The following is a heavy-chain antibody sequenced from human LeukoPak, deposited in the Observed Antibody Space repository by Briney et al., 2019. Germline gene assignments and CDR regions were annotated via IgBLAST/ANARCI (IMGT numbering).Heavy chain of an antibody. D-gene: IGHD3-10*01. CDR2: IRNDGLNK. J-gene: IGHJ4*02. Sequence: GGSLRLSCAASGFTFSSYGMHWVRQAPGKGLEGVAFIRNDGLNKYYVDSVKGRFTLSRDNSKNTLYLQMNSLRGEDTAVYSCARGETARRGAFDYWGQGTLVTVSS. CDR1: GFTFSSYG. V-gene: IGHV3-30*02. CDR3: ARGETARRGAFDY.